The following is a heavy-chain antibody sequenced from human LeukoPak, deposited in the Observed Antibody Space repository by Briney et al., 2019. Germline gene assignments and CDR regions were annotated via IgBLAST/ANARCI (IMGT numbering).Heavy chain of an antibody. V-gene: IGHV4-61*02. Sequence: SETLSLTCTVSGGSISSGNYHWIWIRQPAGTGLEWIGRIYSSGNTNYNSSLESRVTISMDTSKRQISLKLSSVTAADTAVYYCARDSPFEWAVFGDSFDIWGQGTVVAVSS. CDR1: GGSISSGNYH. CDR2: IYSSGNT. J-gene: IGHJ3*02. CDR3: ARDSPFEWAVFGDSFDI. D-gene: IGHD3-3*01.